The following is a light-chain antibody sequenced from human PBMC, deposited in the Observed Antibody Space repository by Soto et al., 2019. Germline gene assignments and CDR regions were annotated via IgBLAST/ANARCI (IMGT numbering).Light chain of an antibody. V-gene: IGKV1-5*03. CDR1: QSISGW. CDR2: KAS. CDR3: QQYNNYGSWT. J-gene: IGKJ1*01. Sequence: DIQMTQSPSTLSASVGDRVTITCRASQSISGWLAWYQQKPGKAPKLLIYKASTLESGVPSRFSGSGSGTEFTLTISSLQPDDFATYYCQQYNNYGSWTFGQGTSVEIK.